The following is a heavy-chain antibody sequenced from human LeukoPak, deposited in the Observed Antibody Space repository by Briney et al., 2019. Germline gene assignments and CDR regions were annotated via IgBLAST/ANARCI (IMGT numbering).Heavy chain of an antibody. Sequence: SETLSLTCFVSGASIINNNYYWGWIRQPPGKGLEWIGSIYHSGSTYYNPSLKSRVTISVDTSKNQFSLKLSSVTAADTAVYYCARHRGAHYDFWSGRENWFDPWGQGTLVTVSS. J-gene: IGHJ5*02. CDR3: ARHRGAHYDFWSGRENWFDP. D-gene: IGHD3-3*01. CDR2: IYHSGST. V-gene: IGHV4-39*01. CDR1: GASIINNNYY.